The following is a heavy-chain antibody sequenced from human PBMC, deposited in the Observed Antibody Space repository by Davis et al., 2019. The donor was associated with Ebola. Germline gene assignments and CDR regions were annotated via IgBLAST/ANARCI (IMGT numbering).Heavy chain of an antibody. CDR2: ISSSSNYI. J-gene: IGHJ4*02. V-gene: IGHV3-21*01. CDR1: GFTFSAYS. D-gene: IGHD3-10*01. CDR3: LKDYFGLFY. Sequence: GESLKISCAASGFTFSAYSMNWVRQVPGKGLEWVSFISSSSNYIYYADSVKGRFTVSRDNAKNSLYLQMNSLRAEDTAVYYCLKDYFGLFYWGQGTLVTVSS.